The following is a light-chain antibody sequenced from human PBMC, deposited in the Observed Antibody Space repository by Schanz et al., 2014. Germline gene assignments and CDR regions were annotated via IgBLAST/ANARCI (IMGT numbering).Light chain of an antibody. CDR2: EVN. Sequence: QSALTQPASVSGSPGQSITISCTGTSSDVGGYNSVSWYQQHPGKAPKLMIYEVNKRPSGVPDRFSGSKSGNTASLTVSGLQAEDEADYYCSSYAGSNNMVFGGGTKLTVL. CDR3: SSYAGSNNMV. V-gene: IGLV2-8*01. CDR1: SSDVGGYNS. J-gene: IGLJ2*01.